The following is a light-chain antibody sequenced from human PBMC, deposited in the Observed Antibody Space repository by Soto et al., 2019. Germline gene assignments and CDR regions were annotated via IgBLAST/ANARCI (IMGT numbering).Light chain of an antibody. CDR2: DVS. Sequence: QSALTQPASVSGSPGQSITISCTGTSSDVGGYNYVSWYQQHPGKAPKLMIYDVSNRPSGVSNRFSGSKSGNTASLTISGLQAVDEADYYCSSYTSSSTLYVFGTGTXVTVL. CDR1: SSDVGGYNY. CDR3: SSYTSSSTLYV. J-gene: IGLJ1*01. V-gene: IGLV2-14*01.